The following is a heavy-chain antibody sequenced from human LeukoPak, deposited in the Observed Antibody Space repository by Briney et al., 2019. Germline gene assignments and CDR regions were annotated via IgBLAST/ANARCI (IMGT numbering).Heavy chain of an antibody. Sequence: SVNVSCKASGGTYSTYAISWVRQAPGQGLEWMGRIIPIFGSANYAQKFQGRVTITADKSTSPAYMELSSLSSEDTAMYYCAREVRAAYDFDYWGQGTLVTVSS. CDR1: GGTYSTYA. CDR3: AREVRAAYDFDY. J-gene: IGHJ4*02. CDR2: IIPIFGSA. V-gene: IGHV1-69*06. D-gene: IGHD5-24*01.